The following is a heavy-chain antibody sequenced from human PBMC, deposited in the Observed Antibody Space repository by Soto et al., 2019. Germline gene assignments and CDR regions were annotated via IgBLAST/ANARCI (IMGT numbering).Heavy chain of an antibody. CDR1: GDTSSTYS. V-gene: IGHV1-69*02. D-gene: IGHD2-15*01. CDR3: ARGDCSGGSCYSPRYNWFDP. CDR2: IIPILALT. J-gene: IGHJ5*02. Sequence: QVQLVQSGAEVKKTGSSVKVSCKASGDTSSTYSINWVRQAPGQGLEWVGRIIPILALTNYAQRFQGRVTITADKSTSKVYMELSSLRSEDTAVYYCARGDCSGGSCYSPRYNWFDPWGQGTLVTVSS.